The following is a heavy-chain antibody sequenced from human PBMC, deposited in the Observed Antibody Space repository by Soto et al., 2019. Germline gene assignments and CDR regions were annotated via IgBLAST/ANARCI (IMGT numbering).Heavy chain of an antibody. V-gene: IGHV1-69*13. CDR2: IIPIFGTA. Sequence: GASVKVSCKASGGTFSSYAISWVRQAPGQGLEWMGGIIPIFGTANYAQKFQGRVTITADESTSTAYMELSSLGSEDTAVYYCARDFPYSSSQGGGKPAYYYGMDVWGQGTTVTVSS. D-gene: IGHD6-6*01. CDR3: ARDFPYSSSQGGGKPAYYYGMDV. CDR1: GGTFSSYA. J-gene: IGHJ6*02.